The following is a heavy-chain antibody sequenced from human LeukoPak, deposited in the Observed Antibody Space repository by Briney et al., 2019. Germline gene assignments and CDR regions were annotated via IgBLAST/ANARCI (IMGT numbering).Heavy chain of an antibody. J-gene: IGHJ4*02. CDR2: ISSSSSTI. Sequence: PGGSLRLSFAPSGFPFSNDSMDWVRRARGKGLGWVPYISSSSSTIYYADSVKGRLTISRDNAKNSLYLQMNSLRAEDTAVYYCARDGVYFDYWGQGTLVTVSS. CDR1: GFPFSNDS. V-gene: IGHV3-48*01. CDR3: ARDGVYFDY. D-gene: IGHD2-8*01.